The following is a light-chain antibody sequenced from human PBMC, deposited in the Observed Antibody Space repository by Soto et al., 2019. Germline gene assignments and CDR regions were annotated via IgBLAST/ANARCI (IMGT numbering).Light chain of an antibody. Sequence: EIVMTQSPATLSVSPGERDIFSCRASQSVDSKLAWYQQKLGQAPRLLNYEASTRATGIPARFSGSGSGTEFNLTISSLQSADFAIYYCQQYYVWITLGGGTKVEIK. J-gene: IGKJ4*01. CDR1: QSVDSK. CDR3: QQYYVWIT. CDR2: EAS. V-gene: IGKV3D-15*01.